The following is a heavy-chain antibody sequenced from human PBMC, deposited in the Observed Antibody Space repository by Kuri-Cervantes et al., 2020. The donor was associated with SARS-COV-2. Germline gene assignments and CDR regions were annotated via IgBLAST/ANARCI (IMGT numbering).Heavy chain of an antibody. J-gene: IGHJ4*02. D-gene: IGHD6-13*01. CDR3: ATESSSWYGGSFDY. CDR1: GFTFSSYW. Sequence: GGSLRLSCAASGFTFSSYWMSWVRQAPGKGLEWVANIKQDGSEKYYVDSVKGRFTISRDNAKNSLYLQMNSLRAEDTAVYYCATESSSWYGGSFDYWGQGTLVTVSS. V-gene: IGHV3-7*04. CDR2: IKQDGSEK.